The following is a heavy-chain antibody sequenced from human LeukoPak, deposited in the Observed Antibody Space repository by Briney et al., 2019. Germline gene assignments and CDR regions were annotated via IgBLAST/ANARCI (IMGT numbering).Heavy chain of an antibody. D-gene: IGHD3-10*01. CDR3: ARDLGGYYYGSGSYYNNDNWFDP. CDR1: GGSISSYY. Sequence: SETLSLTCTVSGGSISSYYWSWIRQPAGKGLEWIGRIYTSGSTNYNPSLKSRVTMSVDTSKNQFSLKLCSVTAADTAVYYCARDLGGYYYGSGSYYNNDNWFDPWGQGTLVTVSS. V-gene: IGHV4-4*07. CDR2: IYTSGST. J-gene: IGHJ5*02.